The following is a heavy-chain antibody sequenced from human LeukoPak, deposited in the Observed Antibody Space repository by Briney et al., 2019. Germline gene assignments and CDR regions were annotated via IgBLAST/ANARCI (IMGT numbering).Heavy chain of an antibody. J-gene: IGHJ4*02. Sequence: PGGSVRVSCAASGFTFSNYALHWVRQAPGKGLEWVGLIWYEGTNKYYADSVKGRFTISRDNSKNTVYLQMNSLRAGDTAVYYWARIGSSTWAKPLHMDYWGQGTLVTVSP. V-gene: IGHV3-30*04. CDR2: IWYEGTNK. CDR1: GFTFSNYA. CDR3: ARIGSSTWAKPLHMDY. D-gene: IGHD2-2*01.